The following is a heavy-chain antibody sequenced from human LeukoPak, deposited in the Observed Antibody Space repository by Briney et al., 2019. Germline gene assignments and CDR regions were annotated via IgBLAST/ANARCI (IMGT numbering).Heavy chain of an antibody. CDR3: ATDEVPAAIADYYYGMDV. Sequence: ASVKVSCKVSGYTLTELSMHWVRQAPGKGLEWMGGFDPEDGETIYAQKFQGRVTMTEDTSTDTAYVELSSLRSEDTAVYYCATDEVPAAIADYYYGMDVWGQGTTVTVSS. CDR1: GYTLTELS. D-gene: IGHD2-2*02. V-gene: IGHV1-24*01. J-gene: IGHJ6*02. CDR2: FDPEDGET.